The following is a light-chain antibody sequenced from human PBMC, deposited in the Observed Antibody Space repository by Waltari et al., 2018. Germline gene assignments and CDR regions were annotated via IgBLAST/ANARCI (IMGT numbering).Light chain of an antibody. CDR2: YAN. CDR1: QGISSY. V-gene: IGKV1-13*02. CDR3: QQGNSYPRT. Sequence: IQMSQSPSSLSASVGDRVTITCRASQGISSYLNWYQQKPGQAPKLLIYYANSLASGVPSRFRGSGSGTEFTLTISSLQPEDFATYYCQQGNSYPRTFGQGTKVEIK. J-gene: IGKJ1*01.